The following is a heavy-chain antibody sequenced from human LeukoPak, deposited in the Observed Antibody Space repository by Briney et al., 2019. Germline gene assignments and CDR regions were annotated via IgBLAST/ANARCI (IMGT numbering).Heavy chain of an antibody. J-gene: IGHJ4*02. V-gene: IGHV2-70*01. CDR3: ARYLYGDSASYFDY. CDR1: GFSLSTSGVC. Sequence: SGPALVKPTQALTLTCTFSGFSLSTSGVCVSWIRQPPGKALEWLALIDWDDNKYYNASLGTRLAISKDTSKNQVVLTMTNMDPVDTATYFCARYLYGDSASYFDYWGQGSLVIVSS. CDR2: IDWDDNK. D-gene: IGHD4-17*01.